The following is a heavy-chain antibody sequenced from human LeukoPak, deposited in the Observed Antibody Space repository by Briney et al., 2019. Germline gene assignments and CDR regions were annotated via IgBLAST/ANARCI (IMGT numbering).Heavy chain of an antibody. CDR1: GFTFSSYA. CDR3: ARGQFIAAAGLHFDY. D-gene: IGHD6-13*01. Sequence: GGSLRLSCAASGFTFSSYAMHWVRQAPGKGLEWVAVISYDGSNKYYADSVKGRFTISRDNSKNTLYLQMNSLRAEDTAVYYCARGQFIAAAGLHFDYWGQGTLVTVSS. J-gene: IGHJ4*02. CDR2: ISYDGSNK. V-gene: IGHV3-30*04.